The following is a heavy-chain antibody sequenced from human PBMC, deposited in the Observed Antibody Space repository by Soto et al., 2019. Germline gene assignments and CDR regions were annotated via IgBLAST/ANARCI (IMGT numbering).Heavy chain of an antibody. V-gene: IGHV4-30-2*01. D-gene: IGHD3-22*01. Sequence: SETLPVTCTVSCGSINSGGYSWTWIRQPPGKGLELIGFIYHTGTTYYNPSLKSRVTISVDRSKNQFSLKLNSVTAADTVVYYCARGVNYYDSSGSSWFDPWGQGALVTVS. J-gene: IGHJ5*02. CDR2: IYHTGTT. CDR3: ARGVNYYDSSGSSWFDP. CDR1: CGSINSGGYS.